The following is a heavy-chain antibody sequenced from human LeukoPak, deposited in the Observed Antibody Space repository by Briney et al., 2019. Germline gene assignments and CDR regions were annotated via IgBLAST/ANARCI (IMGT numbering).Heavy chain of an antibody. CDR3: ARDFRSSRYYYYYMDV. CDR2: IYYSGST. V-gene: IGHV4-39*07. CDR1: GGSISSSSYY. Sequence: PSETLSLTCTVSGGSISSSSYYWGWIRLPPGKGLEWIGSIYYSGSTYYNPSLKSRVTISVDTSKNQFSLKLSSVTAADTAVYYCARDFRSSRYYYYYMDVWGKGTTVTVSS. J-gene: IGHJ6*03. D-gene: IGHD6-13*01.